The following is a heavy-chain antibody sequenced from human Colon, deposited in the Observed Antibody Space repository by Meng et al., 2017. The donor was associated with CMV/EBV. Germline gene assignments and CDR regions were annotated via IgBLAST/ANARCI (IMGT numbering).Heavy chain of an antibody. CDR2: ISYDGSRA. CDR1: GLSFNNYD. J-gene: IGHJ4*02. V-gene: IGHV3-30*02. CDR3: AKDRVGGGATTFDS. D-gene: IGHD3-16*01. Sequence: SGLSFNNYDMKWVRREPGRGLEWVAFISYDGSRASSADSVKGRFTSSRDNSKNTLYLQMNSLISDDTAFYFCAKDRVGGGATTFDSWGQGTLVTVSS.